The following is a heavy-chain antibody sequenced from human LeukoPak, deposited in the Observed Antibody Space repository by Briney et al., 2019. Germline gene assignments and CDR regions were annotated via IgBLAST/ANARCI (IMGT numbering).Heavy chain of an antibody. CDR2: INHSGST. CDR1: GGSFSGYY. V-gene: IGHV4-34*01. Sequence: PSETLSLTCAVYGGSFSGYYWSWIRQPPGKGLEWIGEINHSGSTNYNPSLKSRVTISVDTSKNQFSLKLSSVTAADTAVYYCARALRGYSYGYSSLGYWGQGTLVTVSS. CDR3: ARALRGYSYGYSSLGY. J-gene: IGHJ1*01. D-gene: IGHD5-18*01.